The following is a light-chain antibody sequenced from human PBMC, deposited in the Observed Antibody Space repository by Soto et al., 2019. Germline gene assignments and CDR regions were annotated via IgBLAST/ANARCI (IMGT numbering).Light chain of an antibody. CDR1: SSDVGGYNC. V-gene: IGLV2-11*01. J-gene: IGLJ1*01. Sequence: ALTQPRSVSGSPGQSVTISCTGTSSDVGGYNCVSWYQQHPGKAPKLMIYDVTKRPSGVPDRFSGSKSGNTASLTISGLQAEDEADYYCCSYAGSYSYVFGTGTKATVL. CDR2: DVT. CDR3: CSYAGSYSYV.